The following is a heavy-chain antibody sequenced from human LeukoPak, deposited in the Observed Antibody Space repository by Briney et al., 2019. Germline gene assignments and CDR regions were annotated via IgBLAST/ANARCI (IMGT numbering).Heavy chain of an antibody. CDR1: GFTFSSYA. CDR2: ISYDGSNK. J-gene: IGHJ4*02. Sequence: PGGSPRLSCAASGFTFSSYAMHWVRQAPGKGLEWVAVISYDGSNKYYADSVKGRFTISRDNSKNTLYLQMNSLRAEDTAVYYCARETLKSGYFDYWGQGTLVTVSS. D-gene: IGHD3-3*01. V-gene: IGHV3-30-3*01. CDR3: ARETLKSGYFDY.